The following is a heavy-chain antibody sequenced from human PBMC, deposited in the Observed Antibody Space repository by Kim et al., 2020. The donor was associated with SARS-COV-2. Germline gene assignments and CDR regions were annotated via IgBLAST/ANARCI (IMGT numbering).Heavy chain of an antibody. CDR3: ARGFYQGPFDY. J-gene: IGHJ4*02. CDR2: INWNGGST. V-gene: IGHV3-20*01. CDR1: GFNFDNYG. Sequence: GGSLRLSCAAASGFNFDNYGMRWVRQAPGKGLEWVSGINWNGGSTTYADSVKGRFTISRDNAKNSLYLQMNSLRAEDTALYHCARGFYQGPFDYWGQGILVTVSS. D-gene: IGHD2-2*01.